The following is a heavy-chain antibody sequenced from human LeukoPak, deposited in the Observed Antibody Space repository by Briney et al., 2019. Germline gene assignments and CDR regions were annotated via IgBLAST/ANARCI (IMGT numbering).Heavy chain of an antibody. D-gene: IGHD6-19*01. Sequence: GGSLRLSCAASGFTFSNYAMNWVRQASGKGLEWVSYISSRSSAIYYADSVKGRFTISRDNAENSLSLQMNSLRDEDTAVYLCASNHGSGWYVGEYWGQGILVTVSS. CDR1: GFTFSNYA. CDR3: ASNHGSGWYVGEY. CDR2: ISSRSSAI. J-gene: IGHJ4*02. V-gene: IGHV3-48*02.